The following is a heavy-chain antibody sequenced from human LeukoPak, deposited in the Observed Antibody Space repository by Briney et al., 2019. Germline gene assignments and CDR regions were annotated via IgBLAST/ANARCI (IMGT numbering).Heavy chain of an antibody. V-gene: IGHV4-61*02. CDR1: GGSINSGSYS. CDR2: IYVSGGT. D-gene: IGHD2-21*01. J-gene: IGHJ5*02. CDR3: AREVINWFDP. Sequence: SETLSPTCSVSGGSINSGSYSWTWIRQPAGKGLEWIGRIYVSGGTNYNPSLKSRVTISLDTSKKQFSLKLSSVTAADTAVYYCAREVINWFDPWGQGTLVTVSS.